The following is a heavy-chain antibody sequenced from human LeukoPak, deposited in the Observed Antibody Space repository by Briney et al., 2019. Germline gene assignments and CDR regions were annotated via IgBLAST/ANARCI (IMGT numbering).Heavy chain of an antibody. D-gene: IGHD3-10*02. Sequence: ALRLSPAPSLVTLVDYVMHAVRPAPRKGPERVSGIRWHSGSIGYAVSVKGRLTISRDDAKNALSLQMNRLRAEDTAVYYCAEHGIIMIGGVWGKGSTVTICS. CDR2: IRWHSGSI. CDR1: LVTLVDYV. V-gene: IGHV3-9*01. CDR3: AEHGIIMIGGV. J-gene: IGHJ6*04.